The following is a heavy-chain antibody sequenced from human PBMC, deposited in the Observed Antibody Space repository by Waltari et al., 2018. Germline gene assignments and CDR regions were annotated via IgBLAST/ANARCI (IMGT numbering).Heavy chain of an antibody. V-gene: IGHV3-23*01. CDR2: TSASSGST. Sequence: EVQLLESGGGLVQRGGSLRLSCAVSGFIFSRFAMSWVRHTTGKGREGVAGTSASSGSTYYADSVQGRFTISRDNSKKRVFLQMNSLRAEDTATYYCTKMRRNLPRDIIDNWGQGTQVIIAS. CDR1: GFIFSRFA. CDR3: TKMRRNLPRDIIDN. J-gene: IGHJ4*02.